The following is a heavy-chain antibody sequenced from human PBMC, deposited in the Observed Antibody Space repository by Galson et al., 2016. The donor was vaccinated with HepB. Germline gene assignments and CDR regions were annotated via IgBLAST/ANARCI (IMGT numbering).Heavy chain of an antibody. D-gene: IGHD3-3*01. Sequence: SETLSLTCTVSGGSVSSSSYYWGWIRQPPEKGLEWIGNVHHSGSTYYNPSLKSRVTISVDTSKNQFSLKMSSVTAADTAVYYCARDTRPPIKGLAFGVVRLGGMDVWGQG. CDR2: VHHSGST. CDR1: GGSVSSSSYY. CDR3: ARDTRPPIKGLAFGVVRLGGMDV. J-gene: IGHJ6*02. V-gene: IGHV4-39*07.